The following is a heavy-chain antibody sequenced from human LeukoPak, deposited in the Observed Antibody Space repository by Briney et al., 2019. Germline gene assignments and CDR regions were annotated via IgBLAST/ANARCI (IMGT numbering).Heavy chain of an antibody. J-gene: IGHJ4*02. V-gene: IGHV4-39*01. CDR2: IYYSGIA. CDR3: ASPLGYCSSTNCYGDY. Sequence: SETLSLTCTVSGGSISSSSYYWGWIRQPPGKGLEWIGSIYYSGIAYYNPSLESRVTILVDTSKNQFSLKLSSVTAADTAVYYCASPLGYCSSTNCYGDYWGQGTLVTVSS. CDR1: GGSISSSSYY. D-gene: IGHD2-2*01.